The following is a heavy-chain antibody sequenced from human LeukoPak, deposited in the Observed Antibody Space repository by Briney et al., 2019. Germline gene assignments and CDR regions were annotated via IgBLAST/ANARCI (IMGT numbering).Heavy chain of an antibody. CDR1: GGSISSYY. D-gene: IGHD2-2*01. CDR3: ARDKIVPAALYYFDY. V-gene: IGHV4-4*07. CDR2: IYTSGST. Sequence: SETLSLTCTVSGGSISSYYWSWIRQPAEKGLEWPGRIYTSGSTNYNPSLKSRVTMSVDTSKNQFSLKLSSVTAADTAVYYCARDKIVPAALYYFDYWGQGTLVTVSS. J-gene: IGHJ4*02.